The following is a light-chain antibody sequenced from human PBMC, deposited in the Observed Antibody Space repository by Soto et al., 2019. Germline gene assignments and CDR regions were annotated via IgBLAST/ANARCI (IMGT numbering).Light chain of an antibody. J-gene: IGKJ4*01. V-gene: IGKV1-5*03. CDR2: TAS. CDR3: QQYNFYPLT. CDR1: QTINSY. Sequence: DIQMTQSPSTLSASLGERVTITCRASQTINSYLAWYQQKPGKAPNLLIYTASTLQSGVPSRFSGGGSGTEFTLTISGLQPDDFATYYCQQYNFYPLTFGGGTKVDIK.